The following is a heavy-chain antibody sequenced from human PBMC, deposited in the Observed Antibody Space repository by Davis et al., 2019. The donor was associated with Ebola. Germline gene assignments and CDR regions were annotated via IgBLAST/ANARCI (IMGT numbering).Heavy chain of an antibody. D-gene: IGHD2-15*01. CDR3: ARQKCGGGSCYGRRYYYYAMDV. V-gene: IGHV4-39*01. CDR2: IYYSGST. CDR1: GGSISSSSYY. J-gene: IGHJ6*02. Sequence: MPSETLSLTCTVSGGSISSSSYYWGWIRQPPGKGLEWIGSIYYSGSTYYNPSLKSRVTISVDTSKNQFSLKLSSVTAADTVVYYCARQKCGGGSCYGRRYYYYAMDVWGQGTTVTVSS.